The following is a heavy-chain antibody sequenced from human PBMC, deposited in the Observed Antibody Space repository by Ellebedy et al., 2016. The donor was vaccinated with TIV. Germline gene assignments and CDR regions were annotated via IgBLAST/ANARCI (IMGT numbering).Heavy chain of an antibody. J-gene: IGHJ4*02. Sequence: GGSLRLXXAASGFSFFTYSMNWVRQAPGKGLEWVSYISGDHRTIHYADSVKGRFTISRDNAKNSLYLQMNSLRDEDTAVYYCARYYYDNHSGACFDCWGQGTLVIVSS. CDR2: ISGDHRTI. V-gene: IGHV3-48*02. D-gene: IGHD3-22*01. CDR3: ARYYYDNHSGACFDC. CDR1: GFSFFTYS.